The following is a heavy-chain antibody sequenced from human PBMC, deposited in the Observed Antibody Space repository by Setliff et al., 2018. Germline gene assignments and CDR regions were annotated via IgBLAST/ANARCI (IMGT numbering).Heavy chain of an antibody. Sequence: SETLSLTCTVSGDSIRSSRYYWGWIRQPPGKGLEWIGSIYSSGNTYYNPSLKRRVTISVDTTKNQFSLKLTSVTAADTAVYYCARDNTIVGATDYWGQGALVTVSS. CDR3: ARDNTIVGATDY. CDR2: IYSSGNT. D-gene: IGHD1-26*01. V-gene: IGHV4-39*07. CDR1: GDSIRSSRYY. J-gene: IGHJ4*02.